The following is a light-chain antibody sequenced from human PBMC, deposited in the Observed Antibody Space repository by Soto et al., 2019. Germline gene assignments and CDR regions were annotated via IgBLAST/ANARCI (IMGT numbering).Light chain of an antibody. Sequence: LTQSPATLSLSPGERATLSCRASRSVSSYLAWYQQKPGQAPRLLIYDTSTRPTGIPARFSGSGSGTDFTLTISSLEPEDFAVYYCQQRSSWPPAFGQGTKVDIK. V-gene: IGKV3-11*01. CDR2: DTS. CDR3: QQRSSWPPA. J-gene: IGKJ1*01. CDR1: RSVSSY.